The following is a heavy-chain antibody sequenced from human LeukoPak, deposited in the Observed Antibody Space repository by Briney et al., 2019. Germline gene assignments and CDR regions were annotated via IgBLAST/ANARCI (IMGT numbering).Heavy chain of an antibody. CDR3: ARVTYYYGSGSYFPFDY. CDR2: INHSGST. D-gene: IGHD3-10*01. Sequence: PSETLSLTCAVYGGSLSGYYWSWIRQPPGKGLEWIGEINHSGSTNYNPSLKSRVTISVDTSKNQFSLKLSSVTAADTAVYYCARVTYYYGSGSYFPFDYWGQGTLVTVSS. V-gene: IGHV4-34*01. J-gene: IGHJ4*02. CDR1: GGSLSGYY.